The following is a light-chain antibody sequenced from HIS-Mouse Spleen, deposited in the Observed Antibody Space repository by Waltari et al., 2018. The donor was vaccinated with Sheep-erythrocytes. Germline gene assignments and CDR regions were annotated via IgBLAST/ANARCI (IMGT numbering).Light chain of an antibody. V-gene: IGLV2-11*02. CDR2: DVS. CDR1: SRDVGWSNY. CDR3: CSYAGSYNHV. Sequence: QSALTQPRPVSGSPGQSVTISCTATSRDVGWSNYVSWDQQYPGKAPKLMIYDVSKWPSGVPDRFSGSKSGNTASLTISGLQAEDEADYYCCSYAGSYNHVFATGTKVTVL. J-gene: IGLJ1*01.